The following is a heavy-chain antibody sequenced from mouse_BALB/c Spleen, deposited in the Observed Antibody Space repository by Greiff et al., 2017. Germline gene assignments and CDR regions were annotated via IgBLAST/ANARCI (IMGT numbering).Heavy chain of an antibody. D-gene: IGHD4-1*01. J-gene: IGHJ1*01. CDR1: GYAFSSYW. CDR3: ARELTGTDFEV. Sequence: QVQLQQSGAELVRPGSSVKISCKASGYAFSSYWMNWVKQRPGQGLEWIGQIYPGDGDTNYNGKFKGKATLTADKSSSTAYMQLSSLTSEDSAVYFCARELTGTDFEVWGAGTTVTVSS. CDR2: IYPGDGDT. V-gene: IGHV1-80*01.